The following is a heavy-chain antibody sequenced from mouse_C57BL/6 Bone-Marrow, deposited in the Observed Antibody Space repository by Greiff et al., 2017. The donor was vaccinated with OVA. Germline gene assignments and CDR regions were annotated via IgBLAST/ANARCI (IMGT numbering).Heavy chain of an antibody. Sequence: VQVVESGAELARPGASVKLSCKASGYTFTSYGISWVKQRTGQGLEWIGEIYPRSGNTYYNEKFKGKATLTADKSSSTAYMELRSLTSEDSAVYFCASSGDYDEGAWFAYWGQGTLVTVSA. J-gene: IGHJ3*01. D-gene: IGHD2-4*01. CDR2: IYPRSGNT. CDR3: ASSGDYDEGAWFAY. CDR1: GYTFTSYG. V-gene: IGHV1-81*01.